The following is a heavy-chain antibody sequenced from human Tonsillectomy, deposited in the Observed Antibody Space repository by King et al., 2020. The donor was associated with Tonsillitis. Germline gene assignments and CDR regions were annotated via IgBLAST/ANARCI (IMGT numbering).Heavy chain of an antibody. D-gene: IGHD5-24*01. V-gene: IGHV4-34*01. CDR1: GGSFSSYY. J-gene: IGHJ5*02. CDR2: ITHSGGT. CDR3: ASEPLWKGRQIKTEMGFDP. Sequence: HVQLQQWGAGLLKPSETLSLTCAVYGGSFSSYYWSWIRQPPGKGLEWIGEITHSGGTNYNPSLKSRLTISVDTSKNHLSLKLSSGTAADTAVYYCASEPLWKGRQIKTEMGFDPWGQGTLVTVSS.